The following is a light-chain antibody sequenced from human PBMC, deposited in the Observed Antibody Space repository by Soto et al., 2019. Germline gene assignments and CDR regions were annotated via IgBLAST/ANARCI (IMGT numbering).Light chain of an antibody. CDR2: TAS. J-gene: IGKJ5*01. CDR1: QTVISNY. Sequence: EIVLTQSPGTLSLSPGERATLSCRASQTVISNYLAWYQQKPGQAPRLLIHTASRRATGISDRFGGSGSGTDFTLTISRLDPEDFEVYFCQQYATSPITFGQGTRLEIK. V-gene: IGKV3-20*01. CDR3: QQYATSPIT.